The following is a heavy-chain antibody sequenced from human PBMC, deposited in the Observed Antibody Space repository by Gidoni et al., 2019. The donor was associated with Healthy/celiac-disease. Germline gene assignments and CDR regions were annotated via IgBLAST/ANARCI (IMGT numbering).Heavy chain of an antibody. CDR2: ISSSGSTI. CDR3: ARTSGSYRYYFDY. V-gene: IGHV3-11*01. D-gene: IGHD1-26*01. Sequence: QVQLVEPGGGLVKPGGSVTLSCAASGFTFSDSYMSWIRQAPGKGLEWVSYISSSGSTIYYADSVKGRFTISRDNAKNSLYLQMNSLRAEDTAVYYCARTSGSYRYYFDYWGQGTLVTVSS. J-gene: IGHJ4*02. CDR1: GFTFSDSY.